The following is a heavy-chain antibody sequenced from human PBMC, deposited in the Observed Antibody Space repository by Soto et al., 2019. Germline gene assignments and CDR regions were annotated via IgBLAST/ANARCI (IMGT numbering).Heavy chain of an antibody. CDR3: AREEYYYGSGSFFTG. CDR2: IIPILGIA. V-gene: IGHV1-69*08. CDR1: GGTFSSYT. Sequence: QVQLVQSGAEVKKPGSSVKVSWKASGGTFSSYTISWLRQAPGQGLEWMGRIIPILGIANYAQKFQGRFTITADKSTSTAYMELSSLRSEDTAVYYCAREEYYYGSGSFFTGWAQGTLVTVSS. J-gene: IGHJ4*02. D-gene: IGHD3-10*01.